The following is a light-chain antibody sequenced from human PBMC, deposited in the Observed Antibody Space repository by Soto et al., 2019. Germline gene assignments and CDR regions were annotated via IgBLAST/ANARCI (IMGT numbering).Light chain of an antibody. J-gene: IGKJ2*01. Sequence: DVVMTQSPLSLPVTLVQPASISCRSSHNLISGDGSTSLNWFHQRPGQSPTRILYKVSIRDSGVRDTLVAGRLSGSNTRDISRVDAEDVEVVYWVDASYWSYTFGQGTKL. CDR3: VDASYWSYT. CDR2: KVS. V-gene: IGKV2-30*01. CDR1: HNLISGDGSTS.